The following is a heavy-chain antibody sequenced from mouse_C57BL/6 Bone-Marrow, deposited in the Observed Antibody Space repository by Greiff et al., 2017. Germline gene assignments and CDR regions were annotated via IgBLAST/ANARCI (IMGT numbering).Heavy chain of an antibody. CDR3: ARMNYGGDFDY. J-gene: IGHJ2*01. Sequence: EVKLMESGGGLVKPGGSLKLSCAASGFTFSDYGMHWVRQAPEKGLEWVAYISSGSSTIYYADTVKGRFTISRDNAKNTLFLQMTSRRSEDTARDYWARMNYGGDFDYWGQGTTLTVSS. D-gene: IGHD1-2*01. CDR1: GFTFSDYG. V-gene: IGHV5-17*01. CDR2: ISSGSSTI.